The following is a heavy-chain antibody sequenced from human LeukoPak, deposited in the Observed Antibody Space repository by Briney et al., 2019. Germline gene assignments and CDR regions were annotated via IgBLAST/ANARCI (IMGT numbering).Heavy chain of an antibody. Sequence: GGSLRLSCAASGFTFSSSGMHWVRKAPGTGLEWVAFISHEGIEKYYADSVKGRFTISRDNSKNTLYLQMNSLRDEDTAVFYCATDRGWFFDNWGQGTLVTVAS. D-gene: IGHD6-19*01. J-gene: IGHJ4*02. CDR2: ISHEGIEK. CDR1: GFTFSSSG. V-gene: IGHV3-30*03. CDR3: ATDRGWFFDN.